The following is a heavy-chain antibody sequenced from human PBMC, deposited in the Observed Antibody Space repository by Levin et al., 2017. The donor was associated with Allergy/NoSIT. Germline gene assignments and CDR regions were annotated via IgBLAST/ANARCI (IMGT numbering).Heavy chain of an antibody. J-gene: IGHJ4*02. CDR1: GGSICSSISY. D-gene: IGHD3-9*01. CDR2: IYNSGST. CDR3: ARQCYDILAGYYNFDY. V-gene: IGHV4-39*01. Sequence: SETLSLTCTVSGGSICSSISYWGWLRQAPGKGLEWIGSIYNSGSTYYNPSLKSRVTTSVDTSKNQFSLKLSSVTAADTAVYYCARQCYDILAGYYNFDYWGQGTLVTVSS.